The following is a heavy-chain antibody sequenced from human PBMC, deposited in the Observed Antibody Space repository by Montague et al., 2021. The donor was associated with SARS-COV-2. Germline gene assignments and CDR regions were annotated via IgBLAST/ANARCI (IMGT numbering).Heavy chain of an antibody. CDR3: ARLNFRITIFGVVRGRVFDY. V-gene: IGHV4-39*01. D-gene: IGHD3-3*01. Sequence: SETLSLTCTVSGGSISSSSYYWGWIRQPPGKGLEWIGSIYYSGSTYYNPSLKSRVTISVDTSKNQFSLKLSSVTAADTAVYYCARLNFRITIFGVVRGRVFDYWGQGTLVTVSS. CDR2: IYYSGST. CDR1: GGSISSSSYY. J-gene: IGHJ4*02.